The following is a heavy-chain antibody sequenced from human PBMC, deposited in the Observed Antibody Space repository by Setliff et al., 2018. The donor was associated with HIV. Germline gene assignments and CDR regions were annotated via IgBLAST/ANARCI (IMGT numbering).Heavy chain of an antibody. CDR3: ARDRDYGGNRDAFDI. Sequence: PSETLSLTCIASGGSISTTSYYWGWIRQPPGKGLEWIGSIYYSGSTYYNPSLKSRVTISIDRSKNEFSLKLSSVTAADTALYYCARDRDYGGNRDAFDIWGQGIMVTVSS. D-gene: IGHD4-17*01. V-gene: IGHV4-39*07. CDR1: GGSISTTSYY. J-gene: IGHJ3*02. CDR2: IYYSGST.